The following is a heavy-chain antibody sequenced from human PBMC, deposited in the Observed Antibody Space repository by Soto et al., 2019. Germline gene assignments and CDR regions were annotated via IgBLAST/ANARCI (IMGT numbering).Heavy chain of an antibody. V-gene: IGHV3-74*01. CDR1: GFTFSSYW. CDR3: ARERYFDWFFGMDV. D-gene: IGHD3-9*01. J-gene: IGHJ6*02. CDR2: INSDGSST. Sequence: EVQLVESGGGLVQPGGSLRLSCAASGFTFSSYWMHWVRQAPGKGLVWVSRINSDGSSTSYADSVKGRFTISRDNAKNTLYLRMNSLRAEDTAVYYCARERYFDWFFGMDVWGQGTTVTVSS.